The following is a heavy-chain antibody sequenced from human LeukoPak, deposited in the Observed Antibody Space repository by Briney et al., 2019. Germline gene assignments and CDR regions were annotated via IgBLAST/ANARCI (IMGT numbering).Heavy chain of an antibody. Sequence: SETLSLTCTVSSGSISSDYWSWIRQPPGKGLEWIGYIYYSGSTNYNPSLKSRVTISVDTSKNQFSLKLSSVTAADTAVYYCARGYDTLIWGQGTMVTVSS. D-gene: IGHD3-22*01. CDR1: SGSISSDY. CDR3: ARGYDTLI. CDR2: IYYSGST. J-gene: IGHJ3*02. V-gene: IGHV4-59*01.